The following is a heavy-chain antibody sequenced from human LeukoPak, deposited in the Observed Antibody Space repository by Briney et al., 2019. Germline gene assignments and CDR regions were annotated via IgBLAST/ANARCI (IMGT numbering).Heavy chain of an antibody. J-gene: IGHJ4*02. CDR3: AKGRDYNFDY. D-gene: IGHD4-11*01. CDR1: GFTFSSYA. Sequence: GGSLRLFCAASGFTFSSYAMSWVRQAPGKGLEWVSAISGSGGSTYYADSVRGRFTISRDNSKNTLYLQMNGLRAEDTAVYYCAKGRDYNFDYWGQGTLVTVSS. CDR2: ISGSGGST. V-gene: IGHV3-23*01.